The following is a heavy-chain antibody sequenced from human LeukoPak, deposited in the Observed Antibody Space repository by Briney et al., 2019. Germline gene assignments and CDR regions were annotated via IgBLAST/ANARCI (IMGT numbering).Heavy chain of an antibody. CDR3: ARDWRKWFDP. J-gene: IGHJ5*02. Sequence: GSLRLSCAASGFTFSSYWMHWVRQAPGKGLEWVSSISSSSSYIYYADSVKGRFTISRDNGKNSVYLQMNSLRVEDTAVYYCARDWRKWFDPWGQGTLVTVSS. CDR1: GFTFSSYW. CDR2: ISSSSSYI. V-gene: IGHV3-21*01.